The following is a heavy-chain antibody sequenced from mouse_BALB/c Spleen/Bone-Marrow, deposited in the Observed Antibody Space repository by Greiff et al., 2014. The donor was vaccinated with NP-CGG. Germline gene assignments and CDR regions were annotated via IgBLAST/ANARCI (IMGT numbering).Heavy chain of an antibody. J-gene: IGHJ2*01. CDR2: IYPGNSDT. CDR3: TTLARNYFDY. CDR1: GYTITSYW. V-gene: IGHV1-5*01. Sequence: EVHLVESGTVLARPGASVKMSCKASGYTITSYWMHWVKQRPGQGLEWIGTIYPGNSDTTYNQKFKGKAKLTAVTSTSTAYMELSSLTNEDSAVYYCTTLARNYFDYWGQGTTLTVSS.